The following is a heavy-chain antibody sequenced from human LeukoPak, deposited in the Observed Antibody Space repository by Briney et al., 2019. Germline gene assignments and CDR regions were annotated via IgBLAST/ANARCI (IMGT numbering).Heavy chain of an antibody. CDR3: ARGRDNADWYFDL. Sequence: ETLSLTCTVSGASISSYYWSWIRQPPGKGLERIGYFYYGGSTNYNPSLKSRVTISIDTSRTQFSLKLSSVTAADTAVYYCARGRDNADWYFDLWGRGTLVTVSS. CDR1: GASISSYY. J-gene: IGHJ2*01. D-gene: IGHD1-14*01. V-gene: IGHV4-59*01. CDR2: FYYGGST.